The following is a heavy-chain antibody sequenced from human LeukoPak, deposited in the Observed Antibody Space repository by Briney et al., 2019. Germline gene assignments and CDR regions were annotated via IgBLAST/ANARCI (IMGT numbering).Heavy chain of an antibody. CDR3: ARDSYYYDSSGYIITHYGMDV. CDR2: IYYSGST. V-gene: IGHV4-59*12. Sequence: PSETLSLTCTVSGGSISSYYWSWIRQPPGKGLEWIGYIYYSGSTYYNPSLKSRVTISVDTSKNQFSLKLSSVTAADTAVYYCARDSYYYDSSGYIITHYGMDVWGQGTTVTVSS. CDR1: GGSISSYY. J-gene: IGHJ6*02. D-gene: IGHD3-22*01.